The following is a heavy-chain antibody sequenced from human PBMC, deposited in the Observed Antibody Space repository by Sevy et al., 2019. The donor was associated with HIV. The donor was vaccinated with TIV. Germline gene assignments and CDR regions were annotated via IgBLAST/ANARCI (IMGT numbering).Heavy chain of an antibody. CDR2: ITYDGSEK. D-gene: IGHD1-26*01. J-gene: IGHJ6*02. V-gene: IGHV3-30*18. Sequence: GGSLRLSCAASGFIFSTYGIHWVRQAPGKGLEWVAVITYDGSEKYYADSVRGGFTISRDNSKNTLYLQMNSLRVEDTAIYYCAKMQGGSHNYYGMDVWGQGTTVTVSS. CDR1: GFIFSTYG. CDR3: AKMQGGSHNYYGMDV.